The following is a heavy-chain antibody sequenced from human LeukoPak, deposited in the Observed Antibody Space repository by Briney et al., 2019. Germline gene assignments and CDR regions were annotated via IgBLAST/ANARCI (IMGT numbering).Heavy chain of an antibody. CDR2: ISWNSGSI. Sequence: GGSLRLSCAASGFTFDDYAMHWVRQAPGKGLEWVSGISWNSGSIGYADSVKGRFTISRDNAKNSLYLQMNSLRAEDTALYYCAKDRGGSGYLNWFDPWGQGTLVTVSS. V-gene: IGHV3-9*01. D-gene: IGHD3-22*01. CDR3: AKDRGGSGYLNWFDP. CDR1: GFTFDDYA. J-gene: IGHJ5*02.